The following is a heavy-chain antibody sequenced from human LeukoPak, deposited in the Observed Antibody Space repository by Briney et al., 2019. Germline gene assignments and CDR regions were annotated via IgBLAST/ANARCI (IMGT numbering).Heavy chain of an antibody. CDR1: GFTAITND. J-gene: IGHJ4*02. V-gene: IGHV3-53*01. CDR2: LYSDGNT. CDR3: ARGVEPLAANTLAY. D-gene: IGHD1-14*01. Sequence: GGSLRLSCAASGFTAITNDMTWVRQAPGRGLEWVSVLYSDGNTKYADSVQGRFTISRDNSKNTLYFEMNSLSPDDTAVYYCARGVEPLAANTLAYWGQGTLVTVPS.